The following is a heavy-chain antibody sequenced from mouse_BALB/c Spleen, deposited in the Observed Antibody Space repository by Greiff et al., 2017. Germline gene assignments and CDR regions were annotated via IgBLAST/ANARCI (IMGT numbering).Heavy chain of an antibody. CDR3: ARSGDYPAWFAY. CDR1: GYTFTDYN. V-gene: IGHV1-18*01. CDR2: INPNNGGT. J-gene: IGHJ3*01. Sequence: EVQGVESGPELVKPGASVKIPCKASGYTFTDYNMDWVKQSHGKSLEWIGDINPNNGGTIYNQKFKGKATLTVDKSSSTAYMELRSLTSEDTAVYYCARSGDYPAWFAYWGQGTLVTVSA. D-gene: IGHD5-5*01.